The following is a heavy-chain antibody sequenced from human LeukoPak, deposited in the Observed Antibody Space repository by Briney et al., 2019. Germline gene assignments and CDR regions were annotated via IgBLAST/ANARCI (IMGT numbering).Heavy chain of an antibody. V-gene: IGHV1-18*04. CDR3: ARPYCSGNKCYRLDY. D-gene: IGHD2-2*01. CDR1: GYSFSSYG. J-gene: IGHJ4*02. CDR2: FNGYNGIA. Sequence: ASVKVSCKTSGYSFSSYGLNWVRQAPGQGLEWIGWFNGYNGIAMSTQKFQGRIIMTADTSANTGYMELRSLTSDDTAVYFCARPYCSGNKCYRLDYWGQGTLVTVSS.